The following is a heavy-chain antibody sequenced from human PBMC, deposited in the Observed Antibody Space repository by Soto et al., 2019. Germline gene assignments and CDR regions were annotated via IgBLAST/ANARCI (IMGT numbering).Heavy chain of an antibody. CDR1: GGSISSSSPY. Sequence: QLQLQESGPGLVKPSETLSLTCGVSGGSISSSSPYWGWIRQPSGKGLQWIGNIYYTGITYFNPSLKSRVTISVDTSKKQFFLKLTSVTAADTAVYYCATGYGSSWYDYWGQGTLVTVAS. CDR3: ATGYGSSWYDY. V-gene: IGHV4-39*01. D-gene: IGHD6-13*01. CDR2: IYYTGIT. J-gene: IGHJ4*02.